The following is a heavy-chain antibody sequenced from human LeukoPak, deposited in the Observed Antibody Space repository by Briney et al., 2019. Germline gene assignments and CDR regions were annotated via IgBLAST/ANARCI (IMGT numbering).Heavy chain of an antibody. Sequence: PSETLSLTCAVYSGSFSAHYWSWIRQPPGKGLEWIGEINHSGSTNYNPSLRSRVTISVDTSKNQFSLKLNSVTAADTAVYYCARRLRMFRGVPFDYWGQGTLVTVSS. V-gene: IGHV4-34*01. D-gene: IGHD3-10*01. CDR2: INHSGST. J-gene: IGHJ4*02. CDR3: ARRLRMFRGVPFDY. CDR1: SGSFSAHY.